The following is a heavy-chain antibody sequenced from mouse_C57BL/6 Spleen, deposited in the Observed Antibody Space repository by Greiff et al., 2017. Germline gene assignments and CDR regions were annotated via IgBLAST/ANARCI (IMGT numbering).Heavy chain of an antibody. D-gene: IGHD3-3*01. CDR1: GFSFNTYA. CDR3: VRQGTGGYFDY. J-gene: IGHJ2*01. V-gene: IGHV10-1*01. Sequence: EVQLVESGGGLVQPKGSLKLSCAASGFSFNTYAMNWVRQAPGKGLEWVARIRSKSNNYATYYAGSVKDRFTISRDDSESMLYLQMNNLKTEDTAIDYCVRQGTGGYFDYWGQGTTLTVSA. CDR2: IRSKSNNYAT.